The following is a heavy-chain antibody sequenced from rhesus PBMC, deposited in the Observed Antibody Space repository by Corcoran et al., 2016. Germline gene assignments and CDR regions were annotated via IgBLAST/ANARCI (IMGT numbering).Heavy chain of an antibody. CDR2: IRGKSGST. V-gene: IGHV4-65*01. D-gene: IGHD3-16*01. CDR3: ARGPGKYSGSYYYYYYGLDS. CDR1: GGSISSRNW. Sequence: QVQLQESGPGLVKPSETRSLTCAVSGGSISSRNWWSWNRQPPGKGLEWIGYIRGKSGSTYYNPSLRSRVTISTDTSKNQFSLKLSSVTAADTAVYYCARGPGKYSGSYYYYYYGLDSWGQGVVVTVSS. J-gene: IGHJ6*01.